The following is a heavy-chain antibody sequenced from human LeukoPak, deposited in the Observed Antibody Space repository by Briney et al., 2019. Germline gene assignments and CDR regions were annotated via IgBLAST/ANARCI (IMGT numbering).Heavy chain of an antibody. J-gene: IGHJ3*02. D-gene: IGHD2-21*02. CDR3: ARGHIVVVTAIPDAFDI. CDR1: GFTFSSYS. Sequence: PGGSLRLSCAASGFTFSSYSMNWVRQAPGKGLEWVSSISSSGSYIYYADSVKGRFTISRDNAKNSLYLHMNSLRAEDTAVYYCARGHIVVVTAIPDAFDIWGQGTMVTVSS. V-gene: IGHV3-21*01. CDR2: ISSSGSYI.